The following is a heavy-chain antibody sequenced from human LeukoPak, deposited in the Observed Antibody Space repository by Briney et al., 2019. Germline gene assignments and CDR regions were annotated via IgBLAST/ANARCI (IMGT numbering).Heavy chain of an antibody. V-gene: IGHV3-21*01. Sequence: PGGSLRLSCAASGFTFSTYSMNWVRQAAGKGLEWVSSISSSSDISYADSVKGRFTISRDNAKHSLYLQLNCLRAEDTAVYYCARGEDFYDSSGYYYGNDYWGQGTLVTVSS. CDR3: ARGEDFYDSSGYYYGNDY. D-gene: IGHD3-22*01. CDR1: GFTFSTYS. J-gene: IGHJ4*02. CDR2: ISSSSDI.